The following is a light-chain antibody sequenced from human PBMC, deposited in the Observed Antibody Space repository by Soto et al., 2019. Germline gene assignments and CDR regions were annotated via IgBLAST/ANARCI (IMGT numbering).Light chain of an antibody. CDR1: QRITTY. V-gene: IGKV1-39*01. J-gene: IGKJ2*01. Sequence: IQMTQSPSSLSASVGDRVTITCRASQRITTYLNWYQQKPGEAPKLLISTSGTLQRGVPSRFSGSGSGTDFTLAITALRAEDFAAYVCQDIYSSTYTVGQETKLEIK. CDR3: QDIYSSTYT. CDR2: TSG.